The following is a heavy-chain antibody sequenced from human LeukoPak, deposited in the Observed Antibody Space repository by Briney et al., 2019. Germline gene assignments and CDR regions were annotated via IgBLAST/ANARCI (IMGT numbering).Heavy chain of an antibody. CDR1: GYTLTELS. J-gene: IGHJ6*03. CDR3: ARGQSTMVRGVIITHYYMDV. CDR2: FDPEDGET. D-gene: IGHD3-10*01. Sequence: ASVKVSCKVSGYTLTELSMHWVRQAPGKGLEWMGGFDPEDGETIYAQKFQGRVTMTEDTSTDTAYMELSSLRSDDTAVYYCARGQSTMVRGVIITHYYMDVWGKGTTVTISS. V-gene: IGHV1-24*01.